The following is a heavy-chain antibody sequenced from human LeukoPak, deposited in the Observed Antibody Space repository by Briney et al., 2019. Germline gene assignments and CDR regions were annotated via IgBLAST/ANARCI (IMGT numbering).Heavy chain of an antibody. CDR1: GFTFSRHW. CDR3: AREIVVVIPASDAFDI. V-gene: IGHV3-7*01. D-gene: IGHD3-22*01. CDR2: IKQDGSEK. Sequence: GGSLRLSCAASGFTFSRHWMTWVRQAPGKGLEWVANIKQDGSEKYYVDPVKGRFTISKDNAQNSLYLQMNSLRAEDTAVYYCAREIVVVIPASDAFDIWGQGTMVTVSS. J-gene: IGHJ3*02.